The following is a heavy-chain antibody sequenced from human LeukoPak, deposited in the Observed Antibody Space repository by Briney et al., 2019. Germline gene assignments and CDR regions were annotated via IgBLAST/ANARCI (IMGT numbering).Heavy chain of an antibody. Sequence: ASVKVSYKASGYTFTSYGISWVRQAPGQGLEWMGWISAYNGNTNYAQRLQGRVTMTTDTSTSTAYMELRSLRSDDTAVYYCAITMVRGVPIDYWGQGTLVTVSS. V-gene: IGHV1-18*01. J-gene: IGHJ4*02. CDR3: AITMVRGVPIDY. D-gene: IGHD3-10*01. CDR1: GYTFTSYG. CDR2: ISAYNGNT.